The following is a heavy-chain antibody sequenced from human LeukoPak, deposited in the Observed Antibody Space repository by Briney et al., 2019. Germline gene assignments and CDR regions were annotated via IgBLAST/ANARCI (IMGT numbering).Heavy chain of an antibody. D-gene: IGHD1-26*01. CDR3: ARVGRSRGALPNFYYYMDV. CDR2: IIPMFGST. V-gene: IGHV1-69*05. CDR1: GDIFNSYS. Sequence: GASVKVSCKASGDIFNSYSVSWVRQAPGQGREWMGGIIPMFGSTNYAQKFEGRVTITTDQSTTTVYMELTSLTSEDTAVYYCARVGRSRGALPNFYYYMDVWGKGTTVTVSS. J-gene: IGHJ6*03.